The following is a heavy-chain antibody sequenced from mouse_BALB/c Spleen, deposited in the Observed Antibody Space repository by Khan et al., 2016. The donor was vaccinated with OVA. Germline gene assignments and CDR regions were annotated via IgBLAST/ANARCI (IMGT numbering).Heavy chain of an antibody. CDR3: VRRRDWYFDY. J-gene: IGHJ2*01. Sequence: QVQLKESGPGILQPSQTLSLTCSFSGFSLSISGMGVSWIRQPSGKGLEWLAHIYWDDHKRYNPSLKSRLTISKDTSRNQVFLKITSVDTADTATYYCVRRRDWYFDYWGQGTTLTVSS. CDR1: GFSLSISGMG. CDR2: IYWDDHK. V-gene: IGHV8-12*01. D-gene: IGHD3-3*01.